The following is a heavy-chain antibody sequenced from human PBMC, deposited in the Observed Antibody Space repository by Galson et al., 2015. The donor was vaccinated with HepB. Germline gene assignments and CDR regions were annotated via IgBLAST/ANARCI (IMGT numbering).Heavy chain of an antibody. CDR2: IYSGSRT. V-gene: IGHV3-66*01. Sequence: SLRLSCAASGFTVSSNYMSWVRQAPGKGLEWVSVIYSGSRTYYADSVKGRFTISRDNSKNTLYLQMNSLRAEDTAVYYCARDAKYLDYWGQGTLVTVSS. CDR1: GFTVSSNY. D-gene: IGHD4/OR15-4a*01. CDR3: ARDAKYLDY. J-gene: IGHJ4*02.